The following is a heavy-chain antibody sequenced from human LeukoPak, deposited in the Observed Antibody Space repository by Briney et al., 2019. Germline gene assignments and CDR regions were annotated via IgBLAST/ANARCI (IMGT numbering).Heavy chain of an antibody. CDR3: AKDLGRAAAGTIQGDY. D-gene: IGHD6-13*01. CDR2: ISGSGGST. V-gene: IGHV3-23*01. J-gene: IGHJ4*02. CDR1: GFTFSTYA. Sequence: PGGSLRLSCAASGFTFSTYAMSWVRQAPGKGLEWVSAISGSGGSTYYADSVKGRFTISRDNSKNTLYLQMNSLRAEDTAVYYCAKDLGRAAAGTIQGDYWGQGTLVTVSS.